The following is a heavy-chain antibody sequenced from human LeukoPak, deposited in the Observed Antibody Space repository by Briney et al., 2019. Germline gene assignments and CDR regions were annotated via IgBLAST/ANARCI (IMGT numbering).Heavy chain of an antibody. CDR1: GYTFTSYA. J-gene: IGHJ6*03. CDR2: INTGNGDT. Sequence: ASVKVSCKASGYTFTSYAIHWVRQAAGQRLEWLGWINTGNGDTRYSQTFQGRVTITSYTSASTAYMELSSLRSEDTAVYYCARATRSGRSYYYYMDVWGKGTTVTVSS. D-gene: IGHD6-19*01. CDR3: ARATRSGRSYYYYMDV. V-gene: IGHV1-3*04.